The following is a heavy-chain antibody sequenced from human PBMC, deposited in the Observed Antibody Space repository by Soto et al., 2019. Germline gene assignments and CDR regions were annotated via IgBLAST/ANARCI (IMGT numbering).Heavy chain of an antibody. CDR1: GFTFSSYA. D-gene: IGHD3-3*01. CDR2: ISGSGGST. J-gene: IGHJ4*02. Sequence: PGGSLRLSCAASGFTFSSYAMSWVRQAPGKGLEWVSAISGSGGSTYYADSVKGRFTISRDNSKNTLYLQMNSLRAEDTAVYYCAKSYYDFWSGYSYGSFDYWGQGTLVTVSS. CDR3: AKSYYDFWSGYSYGSFDY. V-gene: IGHV3-23*01.